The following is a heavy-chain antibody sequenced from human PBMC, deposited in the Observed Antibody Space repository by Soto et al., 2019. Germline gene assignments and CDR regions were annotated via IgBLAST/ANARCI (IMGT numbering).Heavy chain of an antibody. V-gene: IGHV4-39*01. Sequence: PSETLSLTCTVSGGSISSSGSYWGWVSQPPGKGLEWIVSFYYTGGTYSTYYNPSLKSRVTISVDTSKNQFSLKLSSVTAADTAVYYCARTAHCTSTSCYSGWFDPWGQGTLVTVSS. D-gene: IGHD2-2*01. CDR2: FYYTGGT. J-gene: IGHJ5*02. CDR3: ARTAHCTSTSCYSGWFDP. CDR1: GGSISSSGSY.